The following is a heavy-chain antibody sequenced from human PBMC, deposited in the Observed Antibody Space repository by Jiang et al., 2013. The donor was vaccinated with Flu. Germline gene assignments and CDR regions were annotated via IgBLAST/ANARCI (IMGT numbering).Heavy chain of an antibody. CDR3: TRDLVRDVILIPATYFDY. CDR2: IRNKLYRGTP. J-gene: IGHJ4*02. D-gene: IGHD2-2*01. V-gene: IGHV3-49*03. CDR1: GFSFGDYA. Sequence: VQLVESGGGLVQPGRSLRLSCTASGFSFGDYAVSWLRQAPGKGLEWVGFIRNKLYRGTPDYAASVKGRFTISRDDSKSIAYLQMSSLKTEDTAVYYCTRDLVRDVILIPATYFDYWGQGALVTVSS.